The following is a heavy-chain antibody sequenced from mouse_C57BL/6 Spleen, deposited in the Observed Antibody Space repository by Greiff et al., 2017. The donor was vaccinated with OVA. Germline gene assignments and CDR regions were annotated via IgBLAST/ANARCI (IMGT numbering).Heavy chain of an antibody. D-gene: IGHD6-2*01. CDR3: ATPGSSLYYYAMDY. CDR2: IWRGGST. Sequence: VKLVESGPGLVQPSQSLSITCTVSGFSLTSYGVHWVRQSPGKGLEWLGVIWRGGSTDYNAAFMSRLSITKDNSKSQGFFKMNSLQADDTAIYYCATPGSSLYYYAMDYWGQGTSVTVSS. J-gene: IGHJ4*01. CDR1: GFSLTSYG. V-gene: IGHV2-5*01.